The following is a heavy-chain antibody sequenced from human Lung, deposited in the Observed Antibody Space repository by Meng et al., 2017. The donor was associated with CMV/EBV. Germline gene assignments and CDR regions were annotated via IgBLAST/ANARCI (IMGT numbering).Heavy chain of an antibody. D-gene: IGHD2/OR15-2a*01. CDR2: IYSGGTT. CDR3: ARSILSNGFDAFDI. J-gene: IGHJ3*02. V-gene: IGHV3-53*01. CDR1: GFIVSSTY. Sequence: GGSXRLSCLASGFIVSSTYMSWVRQAPGKGLEWVSVIYSGGTTFKANSVKGRFTISRDNSKNTLFLQMNRLRAEDTAVYYCARSILSNGFDAFDIWGQGTMVTVSS.